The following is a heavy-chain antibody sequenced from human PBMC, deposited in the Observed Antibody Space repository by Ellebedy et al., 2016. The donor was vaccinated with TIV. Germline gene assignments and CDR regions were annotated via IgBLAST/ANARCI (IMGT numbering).Heavy chain of an antibody. J-gene: IGHJ4*02. Sequence: GESLKISCAASGFTFRSSAMTWVRQGPGKGLEWVSGITGGGISALTGGDGDTYYADSVEGRFTISRDSSKNTLYLQMDSLRAADTALYFCAKVAGGTSGWYIQYWGQGTLVTVSS. V-gene: IGHV3-23*01. D-gene: IGHD6-19*01. CDR1: GFTFRSSA. CDR3: AKVAGGTSGWYIQY. CDR2: ITGGGISALTGGDGDT.